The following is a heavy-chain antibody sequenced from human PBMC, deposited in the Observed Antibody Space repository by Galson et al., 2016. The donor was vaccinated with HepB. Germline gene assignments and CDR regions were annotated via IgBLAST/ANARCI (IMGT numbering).Heavy chain of an antibody. J-gene: IGHJ6*02. CDR1: GFAFSTFG. CDR3: AKRLAYSSGTSCCSYSDSPGGGMDV. V-gene: IGHV3-33*06. Sequence: SLRLSCAASGFAFSTFGMHWVRQAPGKGLEWVAVIWYDGNNKYYLNSVQGRFTISRDNSKNMLYLQLNSLRLEDTAVYYCAKRLAYSSGTSCCSYSDSPGGGMDVWGQGTTVTVSS. CDR2: IWYDGNNK. D-gene: IGHD2-2*01.